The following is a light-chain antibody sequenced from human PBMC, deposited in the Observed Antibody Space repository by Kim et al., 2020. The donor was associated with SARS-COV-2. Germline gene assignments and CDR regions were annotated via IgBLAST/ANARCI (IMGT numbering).Light chain of an antibody. V-gene: IGKV3-20*01. J-gene: IGKJ4*01. CDR2: GAS. Sequence: PGERATLSCRASQSVSSSYLAWYQQKPGQAPRLLIYGASSRATGIPDRFSGSGSGTDFTLTISRLEPEDFAVYYCQQYGSSPPETFGGGTKVEIK. CDR3: QQYGSSPPET. CDR1: QSVSSSY.